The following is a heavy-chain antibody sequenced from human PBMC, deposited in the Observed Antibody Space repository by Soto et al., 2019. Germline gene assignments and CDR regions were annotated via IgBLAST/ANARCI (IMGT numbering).Heavy chain of an antibody. CDR1: GYTLTELS. CDR3: ATEKGNDILTGEIKGLS. D-gene: IGHD3-9*01. Sequence: ASVKVSCKVSGYTLTELSMHWVRQAPGKGLEWMGGFDPEDGETIYAQKFQGRVTMTEDTSTDTAYMELSSLRSEDTAVYYCATEKGNDILTGEIKGLSWGQGTTVTVSS. J-gene: IGHJ6*02. V-gene: IGHV1-24*01. CDR2: FDPEDGET.